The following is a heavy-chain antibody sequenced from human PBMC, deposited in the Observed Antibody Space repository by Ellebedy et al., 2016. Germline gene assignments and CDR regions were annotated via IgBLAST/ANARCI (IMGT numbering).Heavy chain of an antibody. J-gene: IGHJ5*02. CDR2: IRSKANSYAT. Sequence: GGSLRLXXAASGFTFSGSAMHWVRQASGKGLEWVGRIRSKANSYATAYAASVKGRFTISRDDSKNTAYLQMNSLKTEDTAVYYCTRLEWELLGWLNPWGQGTLVTVSS. D-gene: IGHD1-26*01. V-gene: IGHV3-73*01. CDR1: GFTFSGSA. CDR3: TRLEWELLGWLNP.